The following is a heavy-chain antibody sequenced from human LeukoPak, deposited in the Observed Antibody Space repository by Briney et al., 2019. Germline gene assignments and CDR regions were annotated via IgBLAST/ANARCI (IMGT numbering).Heavy chain of an antibody. V-gene: IGHV4-39*01. J-gene: IGHJ4*02. CDR3: ASLGAYCGGDCYPTFDY. CDR2: IYYSGST. Sequence: SDTLSLTCTVSGGSISSSSYYWGWIRQPPGKGLDWIGSIYYSGSTYYNPSLKSRVTISVDTSKNQFSLKLSSVTAADTAVYYCASLGAYCGGDCYPTFDYWGQRTLVTVSS. D-gene: IGHD2-21*02. CDR1: GGSISSSSYY.